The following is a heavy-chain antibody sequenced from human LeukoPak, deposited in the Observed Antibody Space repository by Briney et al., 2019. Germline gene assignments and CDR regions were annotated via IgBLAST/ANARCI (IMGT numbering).Heavy chain of an antibody. D-gene: IGHD1-7*01. J-gene: IGHJ5*02. CDR2: IYYSGST. V-gene: IGHV4-39*01. CDR1: GGSISSSSYY. CDR3: ASVGTTANWFDP. Sequence: PSETLSLTCTVSGGSISSSSYYWGWIRQPPGKELDWIGSIYYSGSTYYYPSLKSRVTISVDTSKNQFSLKLSSVTAADTAVYYCASVGTTANWFDPWGQGTLVTVSS.